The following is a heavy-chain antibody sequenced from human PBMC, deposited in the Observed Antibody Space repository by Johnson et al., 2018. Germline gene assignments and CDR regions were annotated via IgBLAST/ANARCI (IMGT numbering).Heavy chain of an antibody. CDR2: LSYDGSNK. J-gene: IGHJ6*03. D-gene: IGHD1-26*01. V-gene: IGHV3-30*18. CDR3: AKDPAELPYYYYYMDV. CDR1: GFTFSSYG. Sequence: QVQLVQSGGGVVQPGRSLRLSCAASGFTFSSYGMHWVRQAPGKGLGWVAVLSYDGSNKYYADSVKGRFTISRDNSKNPLYLQMNSPRAEDTAVYYCAKDPAELPYYYYYMDVWGKGTTVTV.